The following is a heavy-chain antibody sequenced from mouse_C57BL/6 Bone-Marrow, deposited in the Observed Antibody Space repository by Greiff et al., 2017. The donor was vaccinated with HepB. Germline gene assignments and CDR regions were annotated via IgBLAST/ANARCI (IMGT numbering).Heavy chain of an antibody. V-gene: IGHV1-64*01. Sequence: QVQLQQPGAELVKPGASVKLSCKASGYTFTSYWMHWVKQRPGQGLERIGMIHPNSGSTNYNEKFKSKATLTVDKSSSTAYMQLSSLTSEDSAVYYCARFSRGSSYVGFDYWGQGTTLTVSS. D-gene: IGHD1-1*01. J-gene: IGHJ2*01. CDR2: IHPNSGST. CDR3: ARFSRGSSYVGFDY. CDR1: GYTFTSYW.